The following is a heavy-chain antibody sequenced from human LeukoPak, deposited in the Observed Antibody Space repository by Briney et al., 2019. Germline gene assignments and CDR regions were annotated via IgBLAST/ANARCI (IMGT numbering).Heavy chain of an antibody. CDR2: IYYRGST. D-gene: IGHD3-10*01. CDR1: GGSISSSSYY. J-gene: IGHJ4*02. CDR3: ARQPPYGSGNER. Sequence: KPSETLSLTCTVSGGSISSSSYYWGWIRQPPGKGLEWIGSIYYRGSTYYNPSLKSRVTISVDTSKNQFSLKLSSVTAADTAVYYCARQPPYGSGNERWGQGTLVTVSS. V-gene: IGHV4-39*01.